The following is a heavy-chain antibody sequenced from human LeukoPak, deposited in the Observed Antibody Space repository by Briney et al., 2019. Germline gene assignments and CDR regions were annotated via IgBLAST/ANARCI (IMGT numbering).Heavy chain of an antibody. J-gene: IGHJ4*02. D-gene: IGHD3-3*01. V-gene: IGHV3-74*01. Sequence: GGSLRLSCAASGFTFSNYWMHWVRQAPGKGLVWVSGINSDGSSVNYADSVKGRFTISRDNSKNTLYLQMNSLRAEDTAVYYCAKIGSFGYYDFWSGYYSLDYWGQGTLVTVSS. CDR3: AKIGSFGYYDFWSGYYSLDY. CDR1: GFTFSNYW. CDR2: INSDGSSV.